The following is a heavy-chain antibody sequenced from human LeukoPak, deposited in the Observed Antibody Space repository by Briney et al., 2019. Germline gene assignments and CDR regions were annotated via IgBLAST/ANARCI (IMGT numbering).Heavy chain of an antibody. CDR2: INPNSGGT. D-gene: IGHD3-10*01. CDR1: GYTFTGYY. V-gene: IGHV1-2*06. Sequence: GASVKVSCKASGYTFTGYYMHWVRQAPGQGLEWVGRINPNSGGTNYAQKFQGRVTMTRDTSISTAYMELSRLRSDDTAVYYCARVSTMVRGGMTFDPWGQGTLVTVSS. J-gene: IGHJ5*02. CDR3: ARVSTMVRGGMTFDP.